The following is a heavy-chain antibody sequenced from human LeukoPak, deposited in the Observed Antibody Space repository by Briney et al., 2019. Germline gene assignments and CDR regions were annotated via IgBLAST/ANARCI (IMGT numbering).Heavy chain of an antibody. CDR3: ASGPPFLKYFEY. V-gene: IGHV3-23*01. D-gene: IGHD3-3*01. Sequence: GGSLRLSCAASGFTFSTYVMNWFRQAPGKELEWVSTISVGAEYIFYADSVKGRFTISRDDSNNALYLQMHSLRAEDTALYYCASGPPFLKYFEYWGQGTLVTVSS. CDR2: ISVGAEYI. J-gene: IGHJ4*02. CDR1: GFTFSTYV.